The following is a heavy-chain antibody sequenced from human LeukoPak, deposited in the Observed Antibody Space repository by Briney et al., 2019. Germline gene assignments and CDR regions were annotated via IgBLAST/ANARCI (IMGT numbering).Heavy chain of an antibody. V-gene: IGHV4-4*02. D-gene: IGHD6-13*01. Sequence: SETLSLTCAVSGGSISSSNWWSWVRQPPGKGLEWIGYISYSGSTKYNPSLKSRVTISLDTSKNQFSLKLSSVTAADTAVYYCARDFLAAALDYWGQGTLVTVSS. J-gene: IGHJ4*02. CDR1: GGSISSSNW. CDR2: ISYSGST. CDR3: ARDFLAAALDY.